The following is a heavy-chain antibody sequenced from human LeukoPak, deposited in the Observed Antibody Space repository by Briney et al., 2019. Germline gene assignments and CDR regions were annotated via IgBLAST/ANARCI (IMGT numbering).Heavy chain of an antibody. CDR3: ARAPAKGWYYFDY. J-gene: IGHJ4*02. D-gene: IGHD6-19*01. CDR1: GGSISSYY. V-gene: IGHV4-59*01. Sequence: PSETLSLTCTVSGGSISSYYWSWIRQPPGKGLEWLGYIYYSGNTNYNPSLKSRVTISVDTSKNQFPLGLRSVTAADTAVYYCARAPAKGWYYFDYWGQGTLVTVSS. CDR2: IYYSGNT.